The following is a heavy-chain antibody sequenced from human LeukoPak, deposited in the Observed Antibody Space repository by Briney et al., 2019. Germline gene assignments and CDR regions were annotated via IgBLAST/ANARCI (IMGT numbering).Heavy chain of an antibody. V-gene: IGHV3-30*02. Sequence: GGSLRLSCAASGFTFSSYGMHWVRQAPGKGLEWVAFIRYDRSNKYYADSVKGRFTVSRDNSKNTLYLQMNSLRAEDTAVYYCAKDFGHDYVFDYWGQGTLVTVSS. D-gene: IGHD3-16*01. CDR2: IRYDRSNK. J-gene: IGHJ4*02. CDR1: GFTFSSYG. CDR3: AKDFGHDYVFDY.